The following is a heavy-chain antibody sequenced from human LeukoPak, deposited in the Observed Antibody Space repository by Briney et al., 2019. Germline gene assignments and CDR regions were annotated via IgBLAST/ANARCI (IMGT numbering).Heavy chain of an antibody. CDR3: ASARGVIPHAFGI. D-gene: IGHD3-10*01. V-gene: IGHV1-69*05. Sequence: GASMKVACKAYGGTFSSYAISWVRQPPGQGLEWMGRIIPIFSTANYAQKFQGRVTITTDESTSTAYMELSTLRSEDTAVDYCASARGVIPHAFGIWGQGTMVTVSS. CDR1: GGTFSSYA. CDR2: IIPIFSTA. J-gene: IGHJ3*02.